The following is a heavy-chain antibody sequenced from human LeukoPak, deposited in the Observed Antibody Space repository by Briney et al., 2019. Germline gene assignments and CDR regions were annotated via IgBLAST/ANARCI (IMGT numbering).Heavy chain of an antibody. V-gene: IGHV3-23*01. J-gene: IGHJ4*02. CDR1: GFIFSNYA. Sequence: GGSLRLPCAASGFIFSNYALAGVRQAPGKGLEWVSLISPRGDKTYYGDSVKGRFTVSRDNSKNTLFLQLSSLRVEDTAMYFCAKWQPHGERWVGFDYWGQGALVTVSS. D-gene: IGHD4-23*01. CDR3: AKWQPHGERWVGFDY. CDR2: ISPRGDKT.